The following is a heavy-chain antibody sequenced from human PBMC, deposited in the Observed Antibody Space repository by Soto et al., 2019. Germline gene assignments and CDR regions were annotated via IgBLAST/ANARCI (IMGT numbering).Heavy chain of an antibody. CDR2: IYYTGST. Sequence: QVQLQESGPGLVKPSQTLSLTCSVSNGSINSAGHFWSWLRQHPGKGLEWLGYIYYTGSTYYNPSLQRRVAFSVDTSKTRFYLKLPSVTAADTAVYYCARVLGGVSLDYFDLWGQGSLVTVSS. J-gene: IGHJ4*02. CDR1: NGSINSAGHF. CDR3: ARVLGGVSLDYFDL. V-gene: IGHV4-31*03. D-gene: IGHD3-16*01.